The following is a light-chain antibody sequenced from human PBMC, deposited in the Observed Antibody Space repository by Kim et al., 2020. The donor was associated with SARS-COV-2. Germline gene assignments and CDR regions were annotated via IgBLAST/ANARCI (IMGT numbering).Light chain of an antibody. V-gene: IGKV1-39*01. CDR1: QSIANY. J-gene: IGKJ2*01. Sequence: DIQMTQSPSSLSTSAGDTVTITCRASQSIANYLHWYQQKPGKAPNLLIYTTANLQSGVPSRFSGSGFGTDFTLTISSLQPEDSATYYCQQTYSSPYTFAQGTKLEI. CDR2: TTA. CDR3: QQTYSSPYT.